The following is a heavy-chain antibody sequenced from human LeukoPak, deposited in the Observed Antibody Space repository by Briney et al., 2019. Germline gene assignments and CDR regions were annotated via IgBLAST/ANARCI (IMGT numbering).Heavy chain of an antibody. CDR3: ARAKDFYSGMDL. CDR2: INPNSGGT. V-gene: IGHV1-2*02. Sequence: ASVKVSCKASAYTFTGYYLHWVRQAPGQGVQWMGWINPNSGGTNYGQDFQGRVTMTRDTSISTGCMELSRLTSDDTAVYYCARAKDFYSGMDLWGQGTTVTVSS. J-gene: IGHJ6*02. CDR1: AYTFTGYY.